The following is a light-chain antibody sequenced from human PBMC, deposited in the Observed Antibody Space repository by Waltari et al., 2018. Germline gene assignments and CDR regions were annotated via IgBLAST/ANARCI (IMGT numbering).Light chain of an antibody. Sequence: QSVLTQPPSASGSPGQTITISCSGSTSNIGGNDVYWYQHLPGTAPKLLIYKNNRRPSVVSERFSGSKSVTSASLAISGLRSEDEAYYYCATWDDSLSGVFGGGTKLTVL. CDR3: ATWDDSLSGV. CDR1: TSNIGGND. J-gene: IGLJ3*02. V-gene: IGLV1-47*01. CDR2: KNN.